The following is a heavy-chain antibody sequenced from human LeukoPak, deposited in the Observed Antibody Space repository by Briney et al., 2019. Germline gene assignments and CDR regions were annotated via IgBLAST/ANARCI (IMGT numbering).Heavy chain of an antibody. CDR1: GYTFTGYY. J-gene: IGHJ4*02. V-gene: IGHV1-2*02. CDR3: ARARTYCGGDCSYFDF. CDR2: LNPNSGGT. Sequence: GASVTVSCKASGYTFTGYYMHWVRQAPGQGLEWMGLLNPNSGGTNYAQKFQGRVTMTRDTSISTAYMELSSLRSDDTAVYYCARARTYCGGDCSYFDFWGQGTLVTVSS. D-gene: IGHD2-21*02.